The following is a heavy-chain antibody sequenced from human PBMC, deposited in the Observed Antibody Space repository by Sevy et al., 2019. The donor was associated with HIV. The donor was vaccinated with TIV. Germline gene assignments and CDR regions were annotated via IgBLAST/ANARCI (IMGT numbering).Heavy chain of an antibody. CDR1: GFTFSTYA. Sequence: GGSLRLSCAASGFTFSTYAMYWVRQAPGKGLEYVSAISGGGGNTYYGTSVKGRFTVSRDNAKNTLYLQMGSQRAEDMAVYFCARKYHDTSGYPRYSMDVWGQGTTVTVSS. D-gene: IGHD3-22*01. J-gene: IGHJ6*02. CDR3: ARKYHDTSGYPRYSMDV. CDR2: ISGGGGNT. V-gene: IGHV3-64*01.